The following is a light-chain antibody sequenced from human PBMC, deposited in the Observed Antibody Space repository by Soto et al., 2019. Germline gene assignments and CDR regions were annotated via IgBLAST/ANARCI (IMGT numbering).Light chain of an antibody. CDR2: FIS. CDR1: QPISSY. CDR3: QQTYSRPVT. J-gene: IGKJ5*01. Sequence: EIEMTQSPSALSASVGDKVTITCRASQPISSYLNWYQHKPGEAPRXLIYFISRLQSGAPSRFSGSGSGKDLTITIDSPQPEDTETYYCQQTYSRPVTFGQGTRLEIK. V-gene: IGKV1-39*01.